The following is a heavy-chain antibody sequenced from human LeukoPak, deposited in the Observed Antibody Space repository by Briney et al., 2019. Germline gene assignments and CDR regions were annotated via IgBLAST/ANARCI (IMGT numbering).Heavy chain of an antibody. Sequence: SETLSLTCTVSGGSISSYYWSWIRQPPGKGLEWIGYIYYSGSTNYNPSLKSRVTISVDTSKNQFSLKLSSVTAADTAVYYCAGNYYDSSGYFLHYYYYMDVWGKGTTVTVSS. CDR1: GGSISSYY. D-gene: IGHD3-22*01. J-gene: IGHJ6*03. CDR3: AGNYYDSSGYFLHYYYYMDV. CDR2: IYYSGST. V-gene: IGHV4-59*01.